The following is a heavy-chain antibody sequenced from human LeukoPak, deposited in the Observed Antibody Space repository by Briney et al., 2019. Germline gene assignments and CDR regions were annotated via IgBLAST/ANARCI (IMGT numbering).Heavy chain of an antibody. Sequence: GGSLRLSCAASGFTFSSYSMNWVRQAPGKGLEWVSSISSSSSYIYYADSVKGRSTISRDNAKNSLYLQMNSLRAEDTAVYYCARPPAWIGATTLDYWGQGTLVTVSS. V-gene: IGHV3-21*01. CDR1: GFTFSSYS. J-gene: IGHJ4*02. CDR2: ISSSSSYI. D-gene: IGHD4-17*01. CDR3: ARPPAWIGATTLDY.